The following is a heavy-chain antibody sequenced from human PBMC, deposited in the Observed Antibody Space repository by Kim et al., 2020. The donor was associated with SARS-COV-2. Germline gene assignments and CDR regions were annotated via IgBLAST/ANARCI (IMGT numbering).Heavy chain of an antibody. CDR1: GFTFSSYW. V-gene: IGHV3-74*01. J-gene: IGHJ5*02. CDR3: ARGSFQQGFDP. CDR2: IKGDGSDT. Sequence: GGSLRLSCEASGFTFSSYWMNWVRQGPGKGLVWVSRIKGDGSDTHYADFVKGRFTTSRDNAKNTLHLQLNSLGVEDTATYYCARGSFQQGFDPWGQGTLVSVPS. D-gene: IGHD6-13*01.